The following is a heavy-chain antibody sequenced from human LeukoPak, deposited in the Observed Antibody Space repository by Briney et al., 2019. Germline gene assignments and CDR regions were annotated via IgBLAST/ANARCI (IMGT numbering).Heavy chain of an antibody. J-gene: IGHJ5*02. CDR1: GYSFTSYW. Sequence: HGESLKISCKGSGYSFTSYWIGWVRQMPGKGLEWVGIIYPGDSDTRYSPSFQGQVTISADKSISTAYLQWSSLKASDTAMYYCARSGGGGDGYNYGRALSWFDPWGQGTLVTVSS. V-gene: IGHV5-51*01. CDR3: ARSGGGGDGYNYGRALSWFDP. CDR2: IYPGDSDT. D-gene: IGHD5-24*01.